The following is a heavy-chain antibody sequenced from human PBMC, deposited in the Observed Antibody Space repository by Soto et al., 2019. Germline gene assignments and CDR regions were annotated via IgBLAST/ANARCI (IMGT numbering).Heavy chain of an antibody. V-gene: IGHV1-69*12. CDR3: ARGNHRWLQLWYFDL. CDR1: GGTFSSYA. J-gene: IGHJ2*01. CDR2: IIPIFGTV. Sequence: QVQRVQSGAEVKKPGSSVKVSCKASGGTFSSYAISWVRQAPGQGLEWMGGIIPIFGTVNYAQKFQGRVTITADESTSTAYMELSSLRSEDTAVYYCARGNHRWLQLWYFDLWGRGTLVTVSS. D-gene: IGHD5-12*01.